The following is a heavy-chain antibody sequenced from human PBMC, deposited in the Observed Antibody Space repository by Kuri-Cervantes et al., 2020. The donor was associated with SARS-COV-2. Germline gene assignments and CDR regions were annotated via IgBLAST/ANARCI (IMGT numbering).Heavy chain of an antibody. CDR2: MNPNSGNT. Sequence: ASVKVSCKASGYTFTSYDINWVRQATGQGLEWMGWMNPNSGNTGYAQKFQGRVTITADESASTAYMELSSLRSEDTAVYYCARLVVAATGHLFYYYYGMDVWGQGTTVTVSS. CDR1: GYTFTSYD. V-gene: IGHV1-8*01. J-gene: IGHJ6*02. D-gene: IGHD2-15*01. CDR3: ARLVVAATGHLFYYYYGMDV.